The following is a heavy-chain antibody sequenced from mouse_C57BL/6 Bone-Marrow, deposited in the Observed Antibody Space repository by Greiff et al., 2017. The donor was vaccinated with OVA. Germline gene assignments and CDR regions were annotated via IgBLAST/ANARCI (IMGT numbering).Heavy chain of an antibody. CDR2: ICRGGGT. J-gene: IGHJ3*01. D-gene: IGHD2-3*01. CDR3: AKYDGYYQFAY. Sequence: VQLQEPGPGLVQPSQSLSITCTVSGFSLTSYCVHWVRQSPGKGLEWLGVICRGGGTDYNAAFMSRLSITKDNSKSQVFFKMNSLQADDTAIYYCAKYDGYYQFAYWGQGTLVTVSA. CDR1: GFSLTSYC. V-gene: IGHV2-5*01.